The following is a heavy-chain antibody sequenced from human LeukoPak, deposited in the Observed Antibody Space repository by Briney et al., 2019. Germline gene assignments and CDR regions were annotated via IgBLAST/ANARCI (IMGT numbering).Heavy chain of an antibody. Sequence: GGSLRLSCAAPGFTFSTYWMHWVRQAPGKGLVWVSRINRDGSSTSYADSVKGRFTISRDNAKNTLYLQMNSLRAEDTAVYYCARDRETYYDILTGYYTLGDAFDIWGQGTMVTVSS. D-gene: IGHD3-9*01. CDR2: INRDGSST. CDR3: ARDRETYYDILTGYYTLGDAFDI. V-gene: IGHV3-74*01. J-gene: IGHJ3*02. CDR1: GFTFSTYW.